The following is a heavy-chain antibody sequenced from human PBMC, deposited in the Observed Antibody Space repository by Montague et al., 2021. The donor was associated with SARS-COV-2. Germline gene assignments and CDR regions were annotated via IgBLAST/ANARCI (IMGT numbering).Heavy chain of an antibody. D-gene: IGHD3-10*01. CDR2: VSDTGGGT. Sequence: SLRLSCAASGFTFKNYAMGWVRRAPGKGLEWVSAVSDTGGGTYYADSVKGRFTISRDNGRNSVHLQMNSLRAEDTALYYCAKDDGSGNYYNGLYENWGQGTRVTVSS. CDR1: GFTFKNYA. V-gene: IGHV3-23*01. CDR3: AKDDGSGNYYNGLYEN. J-gene: IGHJ4*02.